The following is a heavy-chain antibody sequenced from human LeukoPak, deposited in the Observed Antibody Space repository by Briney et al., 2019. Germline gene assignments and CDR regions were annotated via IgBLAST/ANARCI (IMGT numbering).Heavy chain of an antibody. Sequence: ASVKVSCNASGDIFNSYSVSWVRQAPGQGLEWMGGIIPIFGSTNYAQKFQGRVTITTDQSTRTAYMESNSLSSDDTAVYYCARVGRSRGSLPNSYYYMDVWGKGTTVTVSS. V-gene: IGHV1-69*05. CDR3: ARVGRSRGSLPNSYYYMDV. CDR2: IIPIFGST. D-gene: IGHD1-26*01. CDR1: GDIFNSYS. J-gene: IGHJ6*03.